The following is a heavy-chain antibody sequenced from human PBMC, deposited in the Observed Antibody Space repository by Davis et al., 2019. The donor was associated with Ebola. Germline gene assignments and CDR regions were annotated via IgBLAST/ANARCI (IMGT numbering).Heavy chain of an antibody. D-gene: IGHD3-10*01. CDR2: ISGSGGST. J-gene: IGHJ4*02. CDR3: ASSGSGSDY. CDR1: GFTFSSYA. V-gene: IGHV3-23*01. Sequence: GESLKISCAASGFTFSSYAMHWVRQAPGKGLEWVSTISGSGGSTYYADSVKGRFTISRDNSKNTLYLQMNSLRAEDTAVYYCASSGSGSDYWGQGTLVTVSS.